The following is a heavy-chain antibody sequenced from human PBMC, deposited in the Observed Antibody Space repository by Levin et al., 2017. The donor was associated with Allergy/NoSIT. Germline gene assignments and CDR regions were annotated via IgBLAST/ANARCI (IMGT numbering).Heavy chain of an antibody. CDR3: ARALRHCSGGSCPWGDGFDI. V-gene: IGHV4-31*02. J-gene: IGHJ3*02. D-gene: IGHD2-15*01. CDR1: GGPITSGGYY. CDR2: IYYSGST. Sequence: SETLSLTCTVSGGPITSGGYYWSWIRQHPVKGLEWIGYIYYSGSTYYNPSHKSRVIMSVDTSKNEFSLKLSSVTAADTAVYYGARALRHCSGGSCPWGDGFDIWGQGAMVTVSS.